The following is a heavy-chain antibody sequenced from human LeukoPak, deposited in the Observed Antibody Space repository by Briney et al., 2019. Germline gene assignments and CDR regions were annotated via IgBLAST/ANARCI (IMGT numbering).Heavy chain of an antibody. J-gene: IGHJ4*02. CDR2: ISYDGSNK. V-gene: IGHV3-30*18. CDR1: GFTFSSYG. Sequence: GGSLRLSCAASGFTFSSYGMHWVRQAPGKGLEWVAVISYDGSNKYYADSVKGRFTISRDNSKNTLYLQMNSLRAEDTAVYYCAKVSGSYSLNLDFWGQGTLVTVSS. CDR3: AKVSGSYSLNLDF. D-gene: IGHD3-10*01.